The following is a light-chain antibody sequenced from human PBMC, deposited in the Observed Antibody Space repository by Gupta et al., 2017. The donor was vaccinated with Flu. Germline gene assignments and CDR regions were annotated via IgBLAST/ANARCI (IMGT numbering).Light chain of an antibody. CDR2: WAS. Sequence: SIGERAAINCTSRQHLLYSVNNKNYLAWYQQKPRQPPKLLIYWASTREPGVPDRFSGSGSGTEFTLTISSVRAEDVAVYYCLQYVETPIMFGQGTKVEIK. CDR3: LQYVETPIM. V-gene: IGKV4-1*01. J-gene: IGKJ1*01. CDR1: QHLLYSVNNKNY.